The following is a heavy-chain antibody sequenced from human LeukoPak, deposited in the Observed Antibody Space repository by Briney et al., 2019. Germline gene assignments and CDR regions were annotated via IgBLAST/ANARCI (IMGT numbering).Heavy chain of an antibody. Sequence: GSSVKVSSKASGGTFSSYAISWVRQAPGQGLEWMGGIIPIFGTANYAQKFQGRVTITADESTSTAYMELSSLRSEDTAVYYCARDTLDDYSNHNWFDPWGQGTLVTVSS. V-gene: IGHV1-69*01. CDR1: GGTFSSYA. CDR3: ARDTLDDYSNHNWFDP. J-gene: IGHJ5*02. CDR2: IIPIFGTA. D-gene: IGHD4-11*01.